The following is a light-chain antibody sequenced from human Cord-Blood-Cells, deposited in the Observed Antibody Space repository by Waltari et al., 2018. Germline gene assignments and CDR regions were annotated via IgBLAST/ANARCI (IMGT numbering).Light chain of an antibody. CDR1: SSDVGGYNL. CDR2: EGS. J-gene: IGLJ7*01. Sequence: QSALTQPASVSGSPGQSITISCTRTSSDVGGYNLVSWYQQHPGHAPKLMINEGSKRPSAVSNRFAGSKSGNTASLTISGLQAEDEADYYCCSYAGSSTVFGGGTQLTVL. CDR3: CSYAGSSTV. V-gene: IGLV2-23*01.